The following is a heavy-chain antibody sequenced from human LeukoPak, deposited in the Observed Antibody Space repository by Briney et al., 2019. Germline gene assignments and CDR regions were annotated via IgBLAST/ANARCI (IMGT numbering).Heavy chain of an antibody. Sequence: SVKVSCKASGGTFSSYAISWVRQAPGQGLEWMGRIIPILGKANYAQKFQGRVTITADKSTSTAYMELSSLRSEDTAVYYCARENYYGSGRKLSYYYGMDVWGQGTTVTVSS. CDR1: GGTFSSYA. CDR2: IIPILGKA. J-gene: IGHJ6*02. V-gene: IGHV1-69*04. D-gene: IGHD3-10*01. CDR3: ARENYYGSGRKLSYYYGMDV.